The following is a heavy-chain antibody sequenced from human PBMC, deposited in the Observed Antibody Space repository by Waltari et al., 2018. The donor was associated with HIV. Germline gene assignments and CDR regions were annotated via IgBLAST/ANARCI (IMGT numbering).Heavy chain of an antibody. Sequence: QVQLVESGGGVVQPGRSLRLSCAASGFTFSSHAMHWVRQAPGKGLEWVAVISDDENNKDYADSVKGRFTISRDNSKNTLYLQMNSLRAEDTAMYYCARSMAQAYDYWGQGTLVTVSS. CDR3: ARSMAQAYDY. CDR2: ISDDENNK. D-gene: IGHD6-6*01. V-gene: IGHV3-30*01. CDR1: GFTFSSHA. J-gene: IGHJ4*02.